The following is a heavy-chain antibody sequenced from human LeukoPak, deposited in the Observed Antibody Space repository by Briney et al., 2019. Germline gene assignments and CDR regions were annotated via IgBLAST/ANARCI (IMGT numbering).Heavy chain of an antibody. CDR1: GFTFSSYT. V-gene: IGHV3-21*01. Sequence: GGSLRLSCAASGFTFSSYTMNWVRQAPGKGLEWVSSISSSSSNIYNADSVKGRFTISRDNAKNSLYLQMNSLRAEDTAVYYCARDYRYFTYWGQGTLVTVSS. CDR3: ARDYRYFTY. J-gene: IGHJ4*02. D-gene: IGHD3-16*02. CDR2: ISSSSSNI.